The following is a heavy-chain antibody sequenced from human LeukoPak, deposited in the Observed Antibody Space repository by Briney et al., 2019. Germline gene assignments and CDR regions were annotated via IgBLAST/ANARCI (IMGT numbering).Heavy chain of an antibody. J-gene: IGHJ4*02. V-gene: IGHV4-59*08. CDR3: AKSDYYASGLEY. CDR1: GGSISSYY. D-gene: IGHD3-10*01. Sequence: SETLSLTCTVSGGSISSYYWSWIRQPPGKGLEWIGYIYYSGSTNYNPSLKSRVTISVDTSKNQFSLKLSSVTAADTAVYYCAKSDYYASGLEYWGQGTLVTVSS. CDR2: IYYSGST.